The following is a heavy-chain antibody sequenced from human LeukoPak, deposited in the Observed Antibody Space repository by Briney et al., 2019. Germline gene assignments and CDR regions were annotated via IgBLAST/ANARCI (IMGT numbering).Heavy chain of an antibody. Sequence: QPGGSLRLSCAASGFTFSSYWMHWARQAPGKGLVWVSHINSDGSSTTYADSVKGRLTISRDNAKNTLYLQMNSLRAKDTAVYYCATVGYNNHLDYWGQGTLVTVSS. CDR3: ATVGYNNHLDY. CDR1: GFTFSSYW. J-gene: IGHJ4*02. V-gene: IGHV3-74*01. CDR2: INSDGSST. D-gene: IGHD5-24*01.